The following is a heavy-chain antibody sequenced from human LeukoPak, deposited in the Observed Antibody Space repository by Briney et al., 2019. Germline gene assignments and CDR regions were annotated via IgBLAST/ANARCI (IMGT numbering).Heavy chain of an antibody. CDR1: GGSISSSNW. CDR2: IYHSGST. D-gene: IGHD2-2*02. Sequence: SETLSLTCAVSGGSISSSNWWSWVRQPPGKGLEWIGEIYHSGSTNYNPSLKSRVTISVDKSRNQFSLKLSSVTAADTAVYYCARVQYQLLYEGWFDPWGQGTLVTVSS. J-gene: IGHJ5*02. V-gene: IGHV4-4*02. CDR3: ARVQYQLLYEGWFDP.